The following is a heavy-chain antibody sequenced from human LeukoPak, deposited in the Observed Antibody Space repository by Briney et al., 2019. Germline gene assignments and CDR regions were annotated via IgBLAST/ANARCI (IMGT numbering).Heavy chain of an antibody. CDR2: INHSGST. CDR3: ARGRLGTVDY. J-gene: IGHJ4*02. CDR1: GGSISSSSYY. V-gene: IGHV4-39*07. Sequence: SETLSLTCTVSGGSISSSSYYWGWIRQPPGKGLEWIGEINHSGSTNYNPSLKSRVTISVDTSKNQFSLKLSSVTAADTAVYYCARGRLGTVDYWGQGTLVTVSS. D-gene: IGHD6-13*01.